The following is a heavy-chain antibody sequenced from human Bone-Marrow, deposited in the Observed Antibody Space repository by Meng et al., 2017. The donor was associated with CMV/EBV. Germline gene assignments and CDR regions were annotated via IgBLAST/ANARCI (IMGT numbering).Heavy chain of an antibody. D-gene: IGHD3-9*01. J-gene: IGHJ5*02. V-gene: IGHV2-5*02. Sequence: QFPLKRSRLHRLTPTPTLTRPCTFSRSSLSTRGVGVGCIRQPPGNALEWLALIYWDDDKRYSPSLKRRLTITKDTSKNQVVLTMTNMDPVDTATYYCAHRRRYFDWSNWFDPWGQGTLVTVSS. CDR3: AHRRRYFDWSNWFDP. CDR2: IYWDDDK. CDR1: RSSLSTRGVG.